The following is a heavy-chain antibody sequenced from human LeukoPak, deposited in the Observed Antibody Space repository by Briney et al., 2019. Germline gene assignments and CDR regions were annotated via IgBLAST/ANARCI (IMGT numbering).Heavy chain of an antibody. V-gene: IGHV4-30-2*01. Sequence: SQTLSLTCTVPGGSISSDSYSWSWIRQPPGKGLEWIGYIYHSGSTYYNPSLKSRVTISVDRSKNQFSLKLSSVTAADTAVYYCARVGVAATFDYWGQGTLVTVSS. CDR1: GGSISSDSYS. CDR2: IYHSGST. D-gene: IGHD2-15*01. CDR3: ARVGVAATFDY. J-gene: IGHJ4*02.